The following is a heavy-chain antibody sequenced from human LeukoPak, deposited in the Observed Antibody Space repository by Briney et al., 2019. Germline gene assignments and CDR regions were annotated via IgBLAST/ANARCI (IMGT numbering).Heavy chain of an antibody. Sequence: PSETLSLTCAVYGESFSGYYWSWIRQPPGKGLEWIGEINHSGSTNYNPSLKSRVTISVDTSKNQFSLKLSSVTAADTAVYYCARGLRRGRNYYDTSPRGFQHWGQGTLVTVSS. J-gene: IGHJ1*01. CDR3: ARGLRRGRNYYDTSPRGFQH. D-gene: IGHD3-22*01. CDR1: GESFSGYY. V-gene: IGHV4-34*01. CDR2: INHSGST.